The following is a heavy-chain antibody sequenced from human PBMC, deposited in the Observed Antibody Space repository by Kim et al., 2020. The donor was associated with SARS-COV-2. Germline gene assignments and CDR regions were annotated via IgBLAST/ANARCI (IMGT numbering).Heavy chain of an antibody. CDR2: IIPNSGGA. CDR1: GDTFNGYC. V-gene: IGHV1-2*02. J-gene: IGHJ5*01. CDR3: ARETPRVCSRSSCYHGF. D-gene: IGHD2-2*01. Sequence: ASVKVSCKASGDTFNGYCMPWVRQAPGHGLEWMGWIIPNSGGANYAQKFQGRVTMTRDTSISTAYMELSSLRSDDTAVYYCARETPRVCSRSSCYHGF.